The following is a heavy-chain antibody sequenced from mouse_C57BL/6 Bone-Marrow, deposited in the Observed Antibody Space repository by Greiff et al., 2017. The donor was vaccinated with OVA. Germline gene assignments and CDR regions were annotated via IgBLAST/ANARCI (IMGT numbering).Heavy chain of an antibody. J-gene: IGHJ2*01. CDR3: ARSFYYYGSSPWFDY. V-gene: IGHV1-53*01. Sequence: QVQLQQPGTELVKPGASVKLSCKASGYTFTSYWMHWVKQRPGQGLEWIGNINPSNGGTKYNEKFKSKATLTVDKSSSTAYMQLSSLTSEDSAVYYCARSFYYYGSSPWFDYWCQGTTLTVSS. D-gene: IGHD1-1*01. CDR1: GYTFTSYW. CDR2: INPSNGGT.